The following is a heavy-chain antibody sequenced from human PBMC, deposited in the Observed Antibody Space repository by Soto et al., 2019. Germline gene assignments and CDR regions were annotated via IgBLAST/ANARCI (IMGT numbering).Heavy chain of an antibody. J-gene: IGHJ2*01. Sequence: EVQLVESGGGLVQPGGSLRLSCAASGFTFSGYSMNWVRQAPGKGLEWVSYIASSSWNIYYADTVKGRFTISRDNAKNSLYLQMNSRRDEDTAVYYCAGGPSAAAPLSDWFFDLWGRGTLVSVSS. D-gene: IGHD2-2*01. CDR2: IASSSWNI. CDR1: GFTFSGYS. V-gene: IGHV3-48*02. CDR3: AGGPSAAAPLSDWFFDL.